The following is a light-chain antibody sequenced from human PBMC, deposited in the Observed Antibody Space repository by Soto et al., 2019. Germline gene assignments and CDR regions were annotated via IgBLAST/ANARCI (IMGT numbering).Light chain of an antibody. CDR1: QSVSIN. CDR3: QEYIHWPPGM. CDR2: GAS. Sequence: EIVMTQSPATLSVSPGERATLSCRASQSVSINLAWYQQKPGQVPRLLIYGASTRATGIPARFSGSGSGTEFTLIISSLQSEDFAVYYCQEYIHWPPGMFGPGTTVDIK. J-gene: IGKJ1*01. V-gene: IGKV3D-15*01.